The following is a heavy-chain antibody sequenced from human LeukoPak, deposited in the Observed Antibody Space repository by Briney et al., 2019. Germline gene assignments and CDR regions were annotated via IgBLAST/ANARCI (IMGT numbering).Heavy chain of an antibody. CDR3: ASAERRYYYDSSGYRSHFDY. V-gene: IGHV4-39*07. Sequence: PSETLSLTCAVSGGSIRNSSFYWGWIRQPPGKGLEWIGEINHSGSTNYNPSLKSRVTISVDTSKNQFSLKLSSVTAADTAVYYCASAERRYYYDSSGYRSHFDYWGQGTLVTVSS. CDR2: INHSGST. D-gene: IGHD3-22*01. CDR1: GGSIRNSSFY. J-gene: IGHJ4*02.